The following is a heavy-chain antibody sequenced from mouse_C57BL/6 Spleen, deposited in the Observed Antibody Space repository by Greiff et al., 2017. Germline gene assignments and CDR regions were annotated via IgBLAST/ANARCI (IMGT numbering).Heavy chain of an antibody. V-gene: IGHV1-15*01. D-gene: IGHD2-4*01. J-gene: IGHJ2*01. Sequence: VHLVESGAELVRPGASVKLSCKASGYTFTDYEMHWVKQTPVHGLEWIGAIDPETGGTAYNQKFKGKAILTADKSSSTAYMELRSLTSEDSAVYYCTRSTMITIDYWGQGTTLTVSS. CDR1: GYTFTDYE. CDR3: TRSTMITIDY. CDR2: IDPETGGT.